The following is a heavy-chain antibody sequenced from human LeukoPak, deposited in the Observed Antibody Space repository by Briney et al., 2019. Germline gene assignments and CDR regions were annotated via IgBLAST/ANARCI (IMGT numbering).Heavy chain of an antibody. J-gene: IGHJ4*02. V-gene: IGHV3-33*01. CDR1: GFTFSSYG. CDR3: ARGFSQGVDY. CDR2: IWYDGSNK. Sequence: PGRSLRLSCAASGFTFSSYGMHWVRQAPGKGLEWVAVIWYDGSNKYYADSVEGRFTISRDNSKNTLYLQMNSLRAEDTAVYYCARGFSQGVDYWGQGTLVTVSS. D-gene: IGHD1-26*01.